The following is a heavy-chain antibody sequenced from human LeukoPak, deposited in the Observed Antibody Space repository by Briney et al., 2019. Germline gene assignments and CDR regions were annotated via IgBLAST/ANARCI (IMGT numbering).Heavy chain of an antibody. CDR3: ARVCGGDCYSYYYYYYGMDV. Sequence: GGSLRLSCAASGFTFSSYEMNWVRQAPGKGLEWVSYISSSGSTIYYADSVKGRFTISRDNAKNSLYLQMNSLRAEDTAVYYCARVCGGDCYSYYYYYYGMDVWGKGTTVTVSP. CDR2: ISSSGSTI. CDR1: GFTFSSYE. V-gene: IGHV3-48*03. D-gene: IGHD2-21*02. J-gene: IGHJ6*04.